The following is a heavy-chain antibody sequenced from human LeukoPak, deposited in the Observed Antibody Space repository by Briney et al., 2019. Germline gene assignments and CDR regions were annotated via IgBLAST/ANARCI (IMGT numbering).Heavy chain of an antibody. D-gene: IGHD3-9*01. CDR1: GGSISSYY. Sequence: SETLSLTCTVSGGSISSYYWSWIRQPPGKGLEWIGYIYYSGSTNYNPSLKSRVTISVDTSKNQFSLKLSSVTAADTAVFYCARPILTGSPFYGMDVWGQGTTVTVSS. V-gene: IGHV4-59*08. CDR2: IYYSGST. CDR3: ARPILTGSPFYGMDV. J-gene: IGHJ6*02.